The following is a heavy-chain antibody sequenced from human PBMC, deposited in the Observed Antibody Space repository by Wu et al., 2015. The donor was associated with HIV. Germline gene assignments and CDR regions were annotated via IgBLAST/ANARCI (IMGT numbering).Heavy chain of an antibody. Sequence: QVQLVQSGTVVQKPGTSVXVSCKISGYKFTSFNINWIRQVHGRGLEWMGYMDPKSGSAAFGHNFQGRVSMTRNNSISTAYMDLSRVTSDDTAIYYCVRVGVLLTSAQLLEYFQHWGQGTRVVVSS. CDR1: GYKFTSFN. CDR2: MDPKSGSA. CDR3: VRVGVLLTSAQLLEYFQH. J-gene: IGHJ1*01. V-gene: IGHV1-8*02. D-gene: IGHD1-26*01.